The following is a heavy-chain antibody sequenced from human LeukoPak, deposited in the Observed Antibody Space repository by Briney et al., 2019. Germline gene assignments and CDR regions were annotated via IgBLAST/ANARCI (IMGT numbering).Heavy chain of an antibody. J-gene: IGHJ4*02. Sequence: PGRSLRLSCAASGFTFSSYAMHWVRQAPGKGLEWVAVISYDGSNKYYADSVKGRFTISRDNSKNTLYLQMNSLRAEDTAVYYCASPGIAVAGAFDYWGQGTLATVSS. D-gene: IGHD6-19*01. V-gene: IGHV3-30-3*01. CDR1: GFTFSSYA. CDR2: ISYDGSNK. CDR3: ASPGIAVAGAFDY.